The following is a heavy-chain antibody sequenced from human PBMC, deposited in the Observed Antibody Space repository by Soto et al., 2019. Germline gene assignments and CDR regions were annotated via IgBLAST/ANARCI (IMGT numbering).Heavy chain of an antibody. CDR2: ISGSGGST. V-gene: IGHV3-23*01. Sequence: PGGSLRLSXAASGFTFSSYAMSWVRQAPGKGLEWVSAISGSGGSTYYADSVKGRFTISRDNSKNTLYLQMNSLRAEGTAVYYCAKVLRYCTNGVCYTDYGMDVWGQGTTVTVSS. CDR1: GFTFSSYA. D-gene: IGHD2-8*01. CDR3: AKVLRYCTNGVCYTDYGMDV. J-gene: IGHJ6*02.